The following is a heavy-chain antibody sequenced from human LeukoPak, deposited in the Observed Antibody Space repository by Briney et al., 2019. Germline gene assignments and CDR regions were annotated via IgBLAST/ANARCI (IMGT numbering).Heavy chain of an antibody. CDR2: INADGSTT. CDR3: TRDSSLPGI. V-gene: IGHV3-74*01. CDR1: GFTFSSYW. Sequence: GGSLRLSCVASGFTFSSYWMHWVRQAPGKGLVWVAYINADGSTTTYAHSVKGRFTISSDNAENTLYLQMNSLRAEDTAVYYCTRDSSLPGIWGQGTMVTVSS. D-gene: IGHD3-16*02. J-gene: IGHJ3*02.